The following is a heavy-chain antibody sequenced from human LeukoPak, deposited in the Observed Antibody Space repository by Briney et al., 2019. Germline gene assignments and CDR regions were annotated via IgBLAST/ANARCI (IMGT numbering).Heavy chain of an antibody. CDR1: GGTFSSYA. J-gene: IGHJ4*02. CDR3: ARGGYYYDSSGYSHLPDY. Sequence: GASVKVSCKASGGTFSSYAFSRVRQAPGQGLEWMGGIIPIVGTTNYAQMFQGRVTITADESTSTAYMELSSLRSEDTAVYYCARGGYYYDSSGYSHLPDYWGQGTLVTVSA. V-gene: IGHV1-69*13. CDR2: IIPIVGTT. D-gene: IGHD3-22*01.